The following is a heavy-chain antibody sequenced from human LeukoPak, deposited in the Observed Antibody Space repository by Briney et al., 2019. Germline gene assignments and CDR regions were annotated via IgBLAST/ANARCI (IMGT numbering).Heavy chain of an antibody. CDR2: IGPTGTDR. D-gene: IGHD1-14*01. J-gene: IGHJ4*02. V-gene: IGHV3-21*01. Sequence: GGSLRLSCAASGFTFSSCGFNWVRQAPGKGLEWVSSIGPTGTDRYYADSVRGWFTISRDNAKNSMYLQMDSLRDEDTAVYYCATETIGRHYDYWGQGTLLTVSS. CDR1: GFTFSSCG. CDR3: ATETIGRHYDY.